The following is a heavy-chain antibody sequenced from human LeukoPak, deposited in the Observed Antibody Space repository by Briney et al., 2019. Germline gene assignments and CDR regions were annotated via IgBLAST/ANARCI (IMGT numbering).Heavy chain of an antibody. D-gene: IGHD6-19*01. CDR2: ISSSSSYI. Sequence: GGSLRLSCAASGFTFSSYSMNWVRQAPGKGLEWVSSISSSSSYIYYADSVKGRFTISRDNAKNSLYLQMNSLRAEDTAVYYCAKSGYSSGWPLVKYYFDYWGQGTLVTVSS. CDR3: AKSGYSSGWPLVKYYFDY. V-gene: IGHV3-21*01. CDR1: GFTFSSYS. J-gene: IGHJ4*02.